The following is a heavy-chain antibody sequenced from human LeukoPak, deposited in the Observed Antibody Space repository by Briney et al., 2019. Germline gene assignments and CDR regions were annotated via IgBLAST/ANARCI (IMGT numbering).Heavy chain of an antibody. CDR3: AKPGTGSNYYRDV. J-gene: IGHJ6*03. V-gene: IGHV3-30*02. CDR1: GFPFSSYG. D-gene: IGHD1-1*01. CDR2: IRYDGSNT. Sequence: PGGSLRLSCAASGFPFSSYGMFWVRQAPGKGLEWLAYIRYDGSNTKYADSVKGRFTISRDNSKNTLDLQMNSLRAEDTAVYYCAKPGTGSNYYRDVWGKGTTVTVSS.